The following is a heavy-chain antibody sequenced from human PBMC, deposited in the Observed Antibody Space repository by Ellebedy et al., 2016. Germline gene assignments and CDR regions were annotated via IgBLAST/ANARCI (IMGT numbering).Heavy chain of an antibody. J-gene: IGHJ2*01. CDR3: ARGGSGTDWYFEL. CDR1: GYTFTSHY. D-gene: IGHD6-13*01. V-gene: IGHV1-46*01. CDR2: INPSGGST. Sequence: ASVKVSCKASGYTFTSHYMHWVRQAPGQGLEWRGIINPSGGSTSNAQKIQGRVTMTRDTSTSTVYIELTSLRSEDTAVYYCARGGSGTDWYFELWGRGTLVTVSS.